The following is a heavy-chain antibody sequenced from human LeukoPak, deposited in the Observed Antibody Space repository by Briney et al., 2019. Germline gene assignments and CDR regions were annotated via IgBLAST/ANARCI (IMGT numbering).Heavy chain of an antibody. CDR1: GFSFSSYG. Sequence: PGGSLRLSCVASGFSFSSYGMHWVRQAPGKGLEWVSSISSSSSYIYYADSVKGRFTISRDNAKNSLYLQMNSLRAEDTAVYYCARDGSADYYFDYWGQGTLVTVSS. CDR3: ARDGSADYYFDY. J-gene: IGHJ4*02. D-gene: IGHD2-15*01. CDR2: ISSSSSYI. V-gene: IGHV3-21*01.